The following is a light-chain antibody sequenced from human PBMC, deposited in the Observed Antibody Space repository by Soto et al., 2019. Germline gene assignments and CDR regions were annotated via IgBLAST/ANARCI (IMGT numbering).Light chain of an antibody. CDR2: AAS. Sequence: DIQMTQSPSSLSASVGDRVTITCRASQSISSYLNWYQQKPGKAPKLLIYAASSLQSGVPSRLSGSGSGTDFTLTISSLQPEDFAIYYCQQSYSTSTFGPGTKVDIK. J-gene: IGKJ3*01. CDR1: QSISSY. CDR3: QQSYSTST. V-gene: IGKV1-39*01.